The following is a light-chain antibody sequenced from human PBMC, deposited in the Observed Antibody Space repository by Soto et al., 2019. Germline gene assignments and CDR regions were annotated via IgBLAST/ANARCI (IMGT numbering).Light chain of an antibody. CDR3: QQRSNWPLS. CDR1: QSVSSY. J-gene: IGKJ4*01. V-gene: IGKV3-11*01. Sequence: EIVLTQSPATLCLSPGERATLSCRASQSVSSYLAWYQQKPGQAPRLLLYDASNRATGIPARFSGSGSGTDFTLTISSLEPEDFAVYYCQQRSNWPLSFGGGTKVEIK. CDR2: DAS.